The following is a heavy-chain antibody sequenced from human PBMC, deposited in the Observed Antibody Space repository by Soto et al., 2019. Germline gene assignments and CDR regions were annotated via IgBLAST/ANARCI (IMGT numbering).Heavy chain of an antibody. Sequence: ASVKVSCKASGYTFTSYGISWVRQAPGQGLEWMGWISAYNGNTNYAQKLQGRVTMTTDTSTSTAYMELRSLRSDDTAVYYCARGPIVGATEDRYYFDYWGQGTLVTVSS. J-gene: IGHJ4*02. D-gene: IGHD1-26*01. V-gene: IGHV1-18*01. CDR1: GYTFTSYG. CDR2: ISAYNGNT. CDR3: ARGPIVGATEDRYYFDY.